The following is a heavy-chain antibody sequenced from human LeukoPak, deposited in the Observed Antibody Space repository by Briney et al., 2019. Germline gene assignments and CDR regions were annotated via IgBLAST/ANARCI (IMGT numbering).Heavy chain of an antibody. V-gene: IGHV3-66*01. J-gene: IGHJ4*02. CDR2: IYSGGST. D-gene: IGHD3-22*01. CDR3: ARDYDYDSSGYYFEW. Sequence: GGSLRLSCAASGFTVSSNYMSWVRQAPGEGLEWVSVIYSGGSTYYADSVKGRFAISRDNSKNTLYLQMNRLRAEDTAVYYCARDYDYDSSGYYFEWWGQGTLVTVSS. CDR1: GFTVSSNY.